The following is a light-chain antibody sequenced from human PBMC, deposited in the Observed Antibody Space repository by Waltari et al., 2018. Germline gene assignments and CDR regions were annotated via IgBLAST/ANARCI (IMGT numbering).Light chain of an antibody. CDR1: QSISSY. Sequence: DIQMTQSPSSLSASVGDRVTITCRASQSISSYFNWYQQKPGKAPKLLIYAASSLQSGVPSRFSGSGSGTDFTLTISSLQPEDFATYYCQQSYSTPRPFGPGTKVDIK. J-gene: IGKJ3*01. CDR2: AAS. CDR3: QQSYSTPRP. V-gene: IGKV1-39*01.